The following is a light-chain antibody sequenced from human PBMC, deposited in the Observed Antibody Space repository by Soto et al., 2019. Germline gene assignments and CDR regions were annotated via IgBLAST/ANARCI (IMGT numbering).Light chain of an antibody. Sequence: QSVLTQPPSASGTPGQGVTSSCSGSSSNIGTNTVRWYRQLPGTAPKVLIYNDHERPSGVPDRFSGSKSGTSASLAISGLQSEDEADYYCAAWDDSFWVFGGGTKVTVL. CDR3: AAWDDSFWV. V-gene: IGLV1-44*01. CDR2: NDH. J-gene: IGLJ3*02. CDR1: SSNIGTNT.